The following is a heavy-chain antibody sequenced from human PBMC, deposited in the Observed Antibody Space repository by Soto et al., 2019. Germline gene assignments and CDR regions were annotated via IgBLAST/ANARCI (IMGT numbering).Heavy chain of an antibody. CDR1: GFMFSGYA. CDR2: ISGSATTT. Sequence: EAQLVESGGGLVQPGGSLRLSCAASGFMFSGYALSWVRQAPGKGLEWVSAISGSATTTYYADSVKGRFTISRDNSKNTLYLQMNSLRAGDTAVYYCAKDVEKWLSVFDSWGPGTMVTVSS. J-gene: IGHJ3*02. CDR3: AKDVEKWLSVFDS. V-gene: IGHV3-23*04. D-gene: IGHD6-19*01.